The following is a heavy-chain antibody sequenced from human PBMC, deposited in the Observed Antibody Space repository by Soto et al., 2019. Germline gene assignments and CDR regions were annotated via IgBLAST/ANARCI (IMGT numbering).Heavy chain of an antibody. J-gene: IGHJ4*02. CDR3: ARADPDASVGY. D-gene: IGHD2-15*01. Sequence: SETLSLTCTVSGGSMSSYYWTWLRQSPGRGLEWIGYTSYSGSTYYNPSLKSRVTISAGTSKNQFSLRMNSMIAADTAVYYCARADPDASVGYWGQGTLVTVSS. V-gene: IGHV4-59*01. CDR1: GGSMSSYY. CDR2: TSYSGST.